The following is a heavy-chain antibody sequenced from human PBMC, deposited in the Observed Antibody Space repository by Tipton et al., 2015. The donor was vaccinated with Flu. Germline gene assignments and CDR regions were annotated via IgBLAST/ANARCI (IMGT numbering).Heavy chain of an antibody. D-gene: IGHD6-6*01. CDR1: GFTFSNYA. CDR2: IGSSGKTI. Sequence: SLRLSCAVSGFTFSNYAMNWVRQAPGKGLEWISYIGSSGKTIDEADSVKGRFTGSRDNANNTLYLQMNSLRVEDTAVYYCARAVGSSSSYWGQGTLVTVSS. CDR3: ARAVGSSSSY. J-gene: IGHJ4*02. V-gene: IGHV3-48*01.